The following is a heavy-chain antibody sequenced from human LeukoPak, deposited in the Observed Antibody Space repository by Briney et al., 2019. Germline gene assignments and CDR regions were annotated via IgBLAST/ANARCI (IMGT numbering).Heavy chain of an antibody. Sequence: GSSVKVSCKASGGTFSSYAISLVRQAPGQGLEWMGGISPIFGTANYAQKFQGRVTITTDESTSTAYMELSSLRSQDPAVYYCARGSTGNHSPPHFDQWGQEPLVTVSS. J-gene: IGHJ4*02. D-gene: IGHD3-10*01. V-gene: IGHV1-69*05. CDR3: ARGSTGNHSPPHFDQ. CDR1: GGTFSSYA. CDR2: ISPIFGTA.